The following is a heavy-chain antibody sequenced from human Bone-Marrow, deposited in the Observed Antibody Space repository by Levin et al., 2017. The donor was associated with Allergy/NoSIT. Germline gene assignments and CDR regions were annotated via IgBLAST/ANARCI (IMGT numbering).Heavy chain of an antibody. D-gene: IGHD2-2*01. J-gene: IGHJ6*03. CDR2: IRSKTYGGTT. CDR3: ARDGLYCTGTSCNPFDYYMDA. V-gene: IGHV3-49*04. CDR1: GFTFGDSA. Sequence: GGSLRLSCTTSGFTFGDSAMSWVRQAPGKGLEWVGFIRSKTYGGTTDYAASVKGRFAISRDDSKSVVYLQLNSLKTEDTAIYYCARDGLYCTGTSCNPFDYYMDAWGKGTTVAVS.